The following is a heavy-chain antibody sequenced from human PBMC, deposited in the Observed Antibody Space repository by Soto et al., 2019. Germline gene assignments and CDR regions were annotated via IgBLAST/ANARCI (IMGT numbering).Heavy chain of an antibody. V-gene: IGHV3-21*01. CDR1: GFTFSSYS. J-gene: IGHJ4*02. CDR3: ARDGQLEPQLGPQEQYYFDY. Sequence: GGSLRLSCAASGFTFSSYSMNWVRQAPGKGLEWVSSISSSSSYIYYADSVKGRFTISRDNAKNSLYLQMNSLRAEDTAVYYCARDGQLEPQLGPQEQYYFDYWGQGTLVTVSS. D-gene: IGHD1-1*01. CDR2: ISSSSSYI.